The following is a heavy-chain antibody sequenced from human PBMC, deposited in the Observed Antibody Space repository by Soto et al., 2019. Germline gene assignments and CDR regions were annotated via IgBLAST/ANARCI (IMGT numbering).Heavy chain of an antibody. CDR2: INHSGST. CDR1: GGSFSGYY. Sequence: SETLSLTCAVYGGSFSGYYWSWIRQPPGKGLEWIGEINHSGSTNYNPSLKSRVTISVDTSKNQFSLKLSSVTAADTAVYYCARGGGECSGGSCYGWFDPWGQGTLVTVSS. D-gene: IGHD2-15*01. J-gene: IGHJ5*02. V-gene: IGHV4-34*01. CDR3: ARGGGECSGGSCYGWFDP.